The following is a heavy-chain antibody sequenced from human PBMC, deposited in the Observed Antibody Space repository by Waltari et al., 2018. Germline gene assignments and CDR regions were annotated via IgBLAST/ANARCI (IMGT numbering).Heavy chain of an antibody. Sequence: EVQLVESGGGLVQPGGSLRLSCVVSGFTFSSYWMSWVRQAPGKAREGVAKIKQDGSEKYFVGSVEGRFTISRDNANNSLYLQMNSLRAEDTAVYYCAREKDVITFDVWGKGTTVTVSS. J-gene: IGHJ6*04. CDR1: GFTFSSYW. CDR3: AREKDVITFDV. CDR2: IKQDGSEK. V-gene: IGHV3-7*03. D-gene: IGHD3-16*01.